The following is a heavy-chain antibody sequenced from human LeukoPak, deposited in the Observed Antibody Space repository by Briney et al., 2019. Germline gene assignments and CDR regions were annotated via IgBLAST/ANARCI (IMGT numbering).Heavy chain of an antibody. CDR2: TYYRSKWYN. CDR3: ARDLPSIVAAGTMFDY. CDR1: GDSVSSNSAA. Sequence: SQTLSLTCAISGDSVSSNSAAWNWIRQSPSRGLEWLGRTYYRSKWYNDYAVSVKSRITINPDTSKNQFSLQLNSVTPEDTAVYYCARDLPSIVAAGTMFDYWGQGTLVTVSS. V-gene: IGHV6-1*01. D-gene: IGHD6-13*01. J-gene: IGHJ4*02.